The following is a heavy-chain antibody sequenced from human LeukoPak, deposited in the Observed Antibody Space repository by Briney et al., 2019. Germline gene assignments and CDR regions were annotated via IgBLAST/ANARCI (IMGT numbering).Heavy chain of an antibody. CDR2: MYDSEST. J-gene: IGHJ4*02. D-gene: IGHD5-18*01. Sequence: SETLSLTCTVSGVSISSHYWSWIRQPPGKGLEWIAYMYDSESTKDNPSLKSRITLSADTSKNQFSPRLSSVTAADTAVYYCATIKRGSIYGYFDFWGQGILVTVSS. CDR1: GVSISSHY. CDR3: ATIKRGSIYGYFDF. V-gene: IGHV4-59*11.